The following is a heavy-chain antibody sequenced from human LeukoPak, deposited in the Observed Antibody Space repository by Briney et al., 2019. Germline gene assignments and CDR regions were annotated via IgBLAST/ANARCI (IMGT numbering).Heavy chain of an antibody. Sequence: GGCLRLSCAASGFTFSSYSMNWVRQAPGEGLEWVSSISSSSSYIYYADSVKGRFTISRDNAKNSLYLQMNSLRAEDTAVYYCARDSRVGAITGPDRTAGDYFDYWGQGTLVTVSS. CDR3: ARDSRVGAITGPDRTAGDYFDY. J-gene: IGHJ4*02. D-gene: IGHD1-20*01. CDR2: ISSSSSYI. V-gene: IGHV3-21*01. CDR1: GFTFSSYS.